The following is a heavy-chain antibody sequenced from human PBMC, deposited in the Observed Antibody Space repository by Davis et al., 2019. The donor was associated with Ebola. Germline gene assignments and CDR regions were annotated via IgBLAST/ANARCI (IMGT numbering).Heavy chain of an antibody. CDR3: AHAELTDNYYYFFMDV. V-gene: IGHV2-5*02. CDR2: IYWDDDK. CDR1: GFSLNTRGVG. Sequence: SGPTLVKPPQTLSLTCTFSGFSLNTRGVGVGWIRQPPGKALEWLALIYWDDDKRYSPSVESRVTITKDSSKNQVVLTMTNVDPVDTATYYCAHAELTDNYYYFFMDVWGQGTTVTVSS. D-gene: IGHD1-14*01. J-gene: IGHJ6*02.